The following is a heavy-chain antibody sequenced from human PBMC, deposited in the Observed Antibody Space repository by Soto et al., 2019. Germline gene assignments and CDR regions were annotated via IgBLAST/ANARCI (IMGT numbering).Heavy chain of an antibody. Sequence: ASVKVSCKASGYTFTGYYMHWVRQAPGQGLEWMGWINPNSGGTNYAQKFQGWVTMTRDTSISTAYMELSRLRSDDTAVYYCARATTDYVSDYFDYWGQGTLVTVSS. CDR2: INPNSGGT. J-gene: IGHJ4*02. CDR1: GYTFTGYY. D-gene: IGHD3-10*02. CDR3: ARATTDYVSDYFDY. V-gene: IGHV1-2*04.